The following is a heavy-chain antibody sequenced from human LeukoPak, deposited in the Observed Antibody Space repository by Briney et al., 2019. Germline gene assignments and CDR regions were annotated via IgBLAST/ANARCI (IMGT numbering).Heavy chain of an antibody. D-gene: IGHD2-2*01. CDR2: IYYSGST. CDR3: ARVVVVVPAAISYLVWFDP. J-gene: IGHJ5*02. CDR1: GGSISSGGYY. Sequence: PSQTLSLTCTVSGGSISSGGYYWSWIRQHPGKGLEWIGYIYYSGSTYYNPSLKSRVTISVDTSKNQFSLKLSSVTAADTAVYYCARVVVVVPAAISYLVWFDPWGQGTLVTVSS. V-gene: IGHV4-31*03.